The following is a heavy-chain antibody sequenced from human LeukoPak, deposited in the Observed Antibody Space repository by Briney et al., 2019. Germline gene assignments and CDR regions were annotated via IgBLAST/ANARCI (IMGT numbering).Heavy chain of an antibody. V-gene: IGHV4-30-4*01. CDR3: ARDSYGSGMTDY. CDR1: GGSISSGDYY. D-gene: IGHD3-10*01. Sequence: PSETLSLTCTVSGGSISSGDYYWSWIRQPPGKGLEWIGYIYYSGSTYYNPSLKSRVTISVDTSKNQFSLKLSSVTAADTAVYYCARDSYGSGMTDYWGQGTLVTVSS. J-gene: IGHJ4*02. CDR2: IYYSGST.